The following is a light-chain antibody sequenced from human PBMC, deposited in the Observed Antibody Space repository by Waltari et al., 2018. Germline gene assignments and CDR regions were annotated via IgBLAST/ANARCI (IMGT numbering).Light chain of an antibody. CDR3: QQSEGIPFT. V-gene: IGKV1-39*01. Sequence: DIQMTQSPSSMSASVGDTLTITCRTSQSVSRFLNWYQQRPGKAPNLLIYNTSNLQGGVPSRFSGSGYGTEFALTIDSLQPEDFATYYCQQSEGIPFTFGQGTKLE. J-gene: IGKJ2*01. CDR2: NTS. CDR1: QSVSRF.